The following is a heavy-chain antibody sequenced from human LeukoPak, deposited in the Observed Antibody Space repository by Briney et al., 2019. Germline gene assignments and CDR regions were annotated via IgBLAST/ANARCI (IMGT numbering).Heavy chain of an antibody. V-gene: IGHV1-2*06. D-gene: IGHD2-21*02. Sequence: ASVKVSCKASGYTFTGYYMHWVGQAPGQGLEWMGRINPNSGGTNYAQKFQGRVTMTRDTSISTAYMELSRLRSDDTAVYYCARDPSSALLAYCGGDCYAGYWGPGTLVTVSS. CDR2: INPNSGGT. J-gene: IGHJ4*02. CDR1: GYTFTGYY. CDR3: ARDPSSALLAYCGGDCYAGY.